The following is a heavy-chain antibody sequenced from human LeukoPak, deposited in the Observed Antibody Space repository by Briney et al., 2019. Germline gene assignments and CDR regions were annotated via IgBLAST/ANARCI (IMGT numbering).Heavy chain of an antibody. Sequence: QSGGSLRLSCAASGFTFSNYAMTWVRQAPGKGLEWVSSISGSGGSTYYADSVKGRFTISRDNSRNTLYLQMNSLRAEDTAVYSCAKDIVVIPAAGDHFDYWGQGTLVTVSS. J-gene: IGHJ4*02. CDR3: AKDIVVIPAAGDHFDY. CDR2: ISGSGGST. CDR1: GFTFSNYA. D-gene: IGHD2-2*01. V-gene: IGHV3-23*01.